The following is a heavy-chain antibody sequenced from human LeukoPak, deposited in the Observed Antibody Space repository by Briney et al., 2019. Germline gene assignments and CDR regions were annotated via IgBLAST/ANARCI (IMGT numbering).Heavy chain of an antibody. CDR2: IYHSGST. CDR3: ARVVDY. J-gene: IGHJ4*02. CDR1: GYSISSGYY. Sequence: SETLSLTCTVSGYSISSGYYWGWIRQPPGKGLEWIGSIYHSGSTYYNPSLKSRVTISVDTSKNQFSLKLGSVTAADTAVYYCARVVDYWGQGTLVTVSS. V-gene: IGHV4-38-2*02.